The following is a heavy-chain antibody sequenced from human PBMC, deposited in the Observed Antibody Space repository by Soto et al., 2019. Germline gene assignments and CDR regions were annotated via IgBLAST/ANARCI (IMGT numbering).Heavy chain of an antibody. CDR2: ISAYNGNT. J-gene: IGHJ5*02. D-gene: IGHD2-2*01. CDR1: GYTFTSYG. Sequence: ASVKVSCKASGYTFTSYGISWVRQAPGHGLEWMGWISAYNGNTNYAQKLQGRVTMTTDTSTSTAYMELRSLRSDDTAVYYCARDSFIVVVPAPNWFDPWGQGTLVTVSS. CDR3: ARDSFIVVVPAPNWFDP. V-gene: IGHV1-18*04.